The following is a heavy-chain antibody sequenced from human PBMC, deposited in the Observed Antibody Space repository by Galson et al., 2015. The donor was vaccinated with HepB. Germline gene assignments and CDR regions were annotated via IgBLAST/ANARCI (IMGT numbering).Heavy chain of an antibody. Sequence: SLRLSCAASGFIVSSNYMTWVRQAPGKGLEWVSVIYTGGRTYYADSVEGRFTISRDNSKNTLYLQMNSLRAEDTAVYYCAREKAGRGYGYYGMDVWGQGTTVTVSS. D-gene: IGHD5-12*01. CDR1: GFIVSSNY. J-gene: IGHJ6*02. V-gene: IGHV3-53*01. CDR2: IYTGGRT. CDR3: AREKAGRGYGYYGMDV.